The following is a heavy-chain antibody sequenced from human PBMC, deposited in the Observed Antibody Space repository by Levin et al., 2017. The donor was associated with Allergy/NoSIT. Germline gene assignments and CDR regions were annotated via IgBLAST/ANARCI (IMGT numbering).Heavy chain of an antibody. CDR1: GFTFNRNG. Sequence: LSLTCAASGFTFNRNGIHWVRQAPGKGLEWVASISYDGSNKYYADSVKGRFTISRDNYKNTLYLQLNSLRAEDTAVYYCAKESTRVRDFDYWGQGTLVTVSS. CDR2: ISYDGSNK. J-gene: IGHJ4*02. V-gene: IGHV3-30*18. CDR3: AKESTRVRDFDY. D-gene: IGHD3-10*01.